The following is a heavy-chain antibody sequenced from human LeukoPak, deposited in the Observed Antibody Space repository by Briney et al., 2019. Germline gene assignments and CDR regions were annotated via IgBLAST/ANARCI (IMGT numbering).Heavy chain of an antibody. V-gene: IGHV4-59*01. J-gene: IGHJ4*02. CDR1: GGSISGYY. CDR3: ARDKGPPYY. Sequence: SETLSLTCAVSGGSISGYYWSWIRQPPGKGLEWIGYIYYSGSTNYNPSLKSRVTISVDTSKNEFSLKLSSVTVADTAVYYCARDKGPPYYWGQGTLVTVSS. CDR2: IYYSGST.